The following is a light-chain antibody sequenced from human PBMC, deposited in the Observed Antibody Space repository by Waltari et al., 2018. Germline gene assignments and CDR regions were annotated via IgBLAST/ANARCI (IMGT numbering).Light chain of an antibody. J-gene: IGKJ2*01. CDR2: KAS. Sequence: DIQMTQSPSTLSASVGDRVTITCRASQSMTNWLAWYQQKPGKAPKVLMYKASSLQSAVPSRFSGRRSGTEFTLTISSLQPDDFASYYCHQYNSYPYTFGQGTKLEIK. CDR3: HQYNSYPYT. V-gene: IGKV1-5*03. CDR1: QSMTNW.